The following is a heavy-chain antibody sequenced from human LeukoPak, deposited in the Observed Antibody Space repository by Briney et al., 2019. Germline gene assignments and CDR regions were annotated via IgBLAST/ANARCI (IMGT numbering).Heavy chain of an antibody. V-gene: IGHV1-69*13. CDR3: AGDYYAEPPYYYYGVDV. D-gene: IGHD3-10*01. Sequence: SVKVSCKASGGTFSSYAISWVRQAPGQGLEWMGGIIPIFGTANYAQKFQGRVTITADESTSTAYMELSSLRSEDTAVYYCAGDYYAEPPYYYYGVDVWGQGTTVTVSS. CDR1: GGTFSSYA. J-gene: IGHJ6*02. CDR2: IIPIFGTA.